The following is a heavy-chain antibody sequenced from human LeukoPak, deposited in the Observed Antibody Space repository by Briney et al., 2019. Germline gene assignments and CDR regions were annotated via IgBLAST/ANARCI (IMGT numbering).Heavy chain of an antibody. CDR2: IHYNGNT. D-gene: IGHD2-8*01. CDR1: GGPISDHY. Sequence: KSSETLSLTCTVSGGPISDHYWSWIRQPPGKGLEWIAYIHYNGNTNSNPPLKSRVTISIDTSKNQFSLKPTSVTAADTAVYYCARHTVSRAGGDFDYWGQGTLVTVSS. V-gene: IGHV4-59*08. CDR3: ARHTVSRAGGDFDY. J-gene: IGHJ4*02.